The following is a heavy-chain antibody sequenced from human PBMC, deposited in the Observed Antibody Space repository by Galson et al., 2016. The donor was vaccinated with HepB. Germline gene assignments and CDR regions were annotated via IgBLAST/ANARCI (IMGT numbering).Heavy chain of an antibody. J-gene: IGHJ4*02. CDR1: GFTFSSFP. CDR3: AKRKDDCTRTSCLDY. D-gene: IGHD2-2*01. Sequence: SLRLSCAASGFTFSSFPMAWVRQAPGKGLEWVSSITGSGVDTYYIDPVRGRFTISRDNSKNTLYLQMNSLRTEDAAIYYCAKRKDDCTRTSCLDYWGQRTLVTVSS. CDR2: ITGSGVDT. V-gene: IGHV3-23*01.